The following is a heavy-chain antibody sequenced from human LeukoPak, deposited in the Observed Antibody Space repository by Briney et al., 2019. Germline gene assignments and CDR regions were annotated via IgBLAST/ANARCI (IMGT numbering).Heavy chain of an antibody. CDR1: GFTFSSYA. CDR3: ARDLAYSSSWTGWFDP. J-gene: IGHJ5*02. D-gene: IGHD6-13*01. Sequence: GGSLRLSCAASGFTFSSYAMNWVRQAPGKGLEWVSSISSSSSYIYYADSVKGRFTISRDNSKNTLYLQMNSLRAEDTAVYYCARDLAYSSSWTGWFDPWGQGTLVTVSS. V-gene: IGHV3-21*01. CDR2: ISSSSSYI.